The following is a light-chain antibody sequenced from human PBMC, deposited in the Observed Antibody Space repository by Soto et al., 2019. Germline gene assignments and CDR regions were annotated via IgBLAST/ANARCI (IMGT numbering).Light chain of an antibody. CDR1: QSVLYKSNNKTH. J-gene: IGKJ1*01. CDR2: WAS. V-gene: IGKV4-1*01. Sequence: DIVMTQSPDSLAVSLGERATINCKSSQSVLYKSNNKTHLAWYQQKPGQPPKLLMSWASIRGSGVPDRFSGSGSGTDFSLTISSLQAADVAIYYCQQYYGNPRTFGQGTRVEVK. CDR3: QQYYGNPRT.